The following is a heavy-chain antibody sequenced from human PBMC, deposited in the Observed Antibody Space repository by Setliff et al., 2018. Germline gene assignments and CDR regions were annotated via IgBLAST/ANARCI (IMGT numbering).Heavy chain of an antibody. CDR2: ISTSSSTI. V-gene: IGHV3-48*01. CDR1: GFTFSSHG. D-gene: IGHD3-22*01. CDR3: ARLALTGYDSSGYYYALEYYYYMDV. J-gene: IGHJ6*03. Sequence: GGSLRLSCVASGFTFSSHGMTWVRLAPGKGLEWISYISTSSSTIYYADSVKGRFTIPRDNANHTLYLQMNSLRADDTAVYYCARLALTGYDSSGYYYALEYYYYMDVWGKGTTVTVSS.